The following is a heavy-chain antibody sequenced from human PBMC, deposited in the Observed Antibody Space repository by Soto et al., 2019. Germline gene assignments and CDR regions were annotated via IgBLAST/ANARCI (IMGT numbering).Heavy chain of an antibody. Sequence: EVQLVESGGGLVQPGGSLKLSCAASGFTFSGSAMHWVRQASGKGLEWVGRIRSKANSYATAYAASVKDRFTISRDDSKNTAYLQMNSLKSEDTAMYYCSCWVDTAMTDYWGQGTLVTVSS. D-gene: IGHD5-18*01. V-gene: IGHV3-73*02. CDR1: GFTFSGSA. J-gene: IGHJ4*02. CDR2: IRSKANSYAT. CDR3: SCWVDTAMTDY.